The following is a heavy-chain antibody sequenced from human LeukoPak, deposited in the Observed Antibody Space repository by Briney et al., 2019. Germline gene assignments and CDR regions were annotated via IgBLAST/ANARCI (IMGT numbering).Heavy chain of an antibody. CDR2: IRSKANSYAT. CDR3: TRRFDSGEDYGDYVEVDYYYYYMDV. CDR1: GFPFSDHY. D-gene: IGHD4-17*01. Sequence: GGSLRLSCAASGFPFSDHYMDWVRQAPGKGLEWVGRIRSKANSYATAYAASVKGRFTISRDDSKNTAYLQMNSLKTEDTAVYYCTRRFDSGEDYGDYVEVDYYYYYMDVWGKGTTVTVSS. J-gene: IGHJ6*03. V-gene: IGHV3-73*01.